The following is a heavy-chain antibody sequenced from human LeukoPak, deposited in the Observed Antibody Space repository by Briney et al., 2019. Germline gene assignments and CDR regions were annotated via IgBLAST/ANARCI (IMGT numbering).Heavy chain of an antibody. D-gene: IGHD5-24*01. CDR1: GSTFSSYA. J-gene: IGHJ5*02. V-gene: IGHV3-23*01. CDR2: ISGNGGRT. CDR3: AKVAEMDTILGKFDN. Sequence: PGGSPRLSCAASGSTFSSYAMSWGRPAPGQGLEWVSAISGNGGRTYYADSVKGRFTISRDNSRNTLFLQMNSLRAEDTAVYYCAKVAEMDTILGKFDNWGQGTLVTVSS.